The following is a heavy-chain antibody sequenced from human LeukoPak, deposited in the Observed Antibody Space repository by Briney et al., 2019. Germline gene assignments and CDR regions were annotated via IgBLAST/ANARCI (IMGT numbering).Heavy chain of an antibody. J-gene: IGHJ4*02. CDR1: GFTFSDAW. CDR3: AAGTGKTDFDY. Sequence: GGSLRLSCAASGFTFSDAWMNWVRQAPGKGLEWVGRIKSKTGAETTDYAAPVKGRFTIARDDSETTVSLQMNSLRTEDTAVYYCAAGTGKTDFDYWGQGTLVTVSS. V-gene: IGHV3-15*01. D-gene: IGHD1/OR15-1a*01. CDR2: IKSKTGAETT.